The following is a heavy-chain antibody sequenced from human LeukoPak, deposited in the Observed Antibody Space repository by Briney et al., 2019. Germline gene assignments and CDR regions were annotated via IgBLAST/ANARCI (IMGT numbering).Heavy chain of an antibody. CDR3: ARRRGGWFDP. V-gene: IGHV3-48*03. Sequence: GGPLRLSCAASGFTFSSYEMNWVRQAPGKGLEWVSYITSSGNTMYYADSVKGRFTISRDNPENSLSLQMNSLRAEDTAVYYCARRRGGWFDPWGQGTLVTVSS. D-gene: IGHD3-16*01. J-gene: IGHJ5*02. CDR1: GFTFSSYE. CDR2: ITSSGNTM.